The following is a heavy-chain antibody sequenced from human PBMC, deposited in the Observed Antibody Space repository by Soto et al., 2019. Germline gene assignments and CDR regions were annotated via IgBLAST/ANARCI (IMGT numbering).Heavy chain of an antibody. CDR3: ARYGSGVIDY. J-gene: IGHJ4*02. V-gene: IGHV4-34*01. D-gene: IGHD3-10*01. CDR2: INHSGST. CDR1: GGSISSYY. Sequence: SETLSLTCTVSGGSISSYYWSWIRQPPGKGLEWIGEINHSGSTNYNPSLKSRVTISVDTSKNQFSLKLSSVTAADTAVYYCARYGSGVIDYWGQGTLVTVSS.